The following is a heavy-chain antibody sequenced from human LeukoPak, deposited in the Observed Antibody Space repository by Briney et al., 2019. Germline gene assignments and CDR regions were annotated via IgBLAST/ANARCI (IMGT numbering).Heavy chain of an antibody. CDR1: GYTFSNYG. CDR3: ARPRRLAGFDP. Sequence: ASVKVSCKASGYTFSNYGINWVRQAPGQGLEWMGGIIPIFGTANYAQKFQGRVTITADESTSTAYMELSSLRSEDTAVYYCARPRRLAGFDPWGQGTLVTVSS. D-gene: IGHD3-16*01. CDR2: IIPIFGTA. J-gene: IGHJ5*02. V-gene: IGHV1-69*13.